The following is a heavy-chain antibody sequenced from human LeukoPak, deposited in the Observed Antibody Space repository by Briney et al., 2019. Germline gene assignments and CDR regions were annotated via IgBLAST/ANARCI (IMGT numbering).Heavy chain of an antibody. Sequence: PSGGSLRLSCAASGFTFSSYAMHWVRQAPGKGLEWVAVMSYDGSNKYYADSVKGRFTISRDNSKNTLYLQMNSLRAEDMALYYCAKDILRMVYAIPAFDIWGQGTMVTVSS. V-gene: IGHV3-30-3*01. CDR3: AKDILRMVYAIPAFDI. D-gene: IGHD2-8*01. CDR1: GFTFSSYA. J-gene: IGHJ3*02. CDR2: MSYDGSNK.